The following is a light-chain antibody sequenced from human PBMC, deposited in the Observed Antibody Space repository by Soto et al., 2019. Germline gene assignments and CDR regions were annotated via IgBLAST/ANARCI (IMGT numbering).Light chain of an antibody. CDR2: KAS. Sequence: DIQMTQSPSTLSASVGDRVTITCRASQTISTLLAWYQQRPGKAPNLLIYKASSLESGVPSRFSGSGSGTEFTLTISSLQPDDFATYFCQQYITYPLTFGQGTKLEVK. J-gene: IGKJ1*01. V-gene: IGKV1-5*03. CDR1: QTISTL. CDR3: QQYITYPLT.